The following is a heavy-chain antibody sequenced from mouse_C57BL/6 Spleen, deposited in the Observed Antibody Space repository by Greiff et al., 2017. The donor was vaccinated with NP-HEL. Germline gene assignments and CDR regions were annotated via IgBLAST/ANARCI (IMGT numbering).Heavy chain of an antibody. CDR1: GYTFTSYW. J-gene: IGHJ4*01. D-gene: IGHD2-5*01. CDR2: IDPTRGGT. Sequence: QVQLQQPGAELVKPGASVKLSCKASGYTFTSYWMHWVKQRPGRGLEWIGRIDPTRGGTKYNEKFKSKATLTVDQPSSTAYMQLSSLTSDDSAVYYCARRGYYYSNYNAMDYWGQGTSVTVSS. V-gene: IGHV1-72*01. CDR3: ARRGYYYSNYNAMDY.